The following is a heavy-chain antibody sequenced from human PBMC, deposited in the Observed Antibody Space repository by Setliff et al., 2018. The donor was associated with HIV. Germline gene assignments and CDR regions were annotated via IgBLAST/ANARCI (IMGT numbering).Heavy chain of an antibody. J-gene: IGHJ2*01. V-gene: IGHV4-34*01. CDR2: ISHTGGT. CDR3: ARHQRLPGVQPPYWYFDL. Sequence: SETLSLTCAVYGAFFSDSYYNWIRQPPGKGLEWIGEISHTGGTNYNSSLESRVTMSVDTSKNHFSLTLTSMTAADTAIYYCARHQRLPGVQPPYWYFDLWGRGTLVTVSS. CDR1: GAFFSDSY. D-gene: IGHD2-21*02.